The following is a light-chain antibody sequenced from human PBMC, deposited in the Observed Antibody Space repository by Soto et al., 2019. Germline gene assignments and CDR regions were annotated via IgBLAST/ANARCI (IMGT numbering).Light chain of an antibody. V-gene: IGLV2-8*01. J-gene: IGLJ1*01. Sequence: QSALTQPPSASGFPGQSVTISCTGTSSDVGGYNYVSWYQQHPGKAPKLMIYEVSKRPSGVPDRFSGSKSGNTASLTVSGLQAEDEADYYCSSYAGSSNYVFGTGTKLTVL. CDR2: EVS. CDR1: SSDVGGYNY. CDR3: SSYAGSSNYV.